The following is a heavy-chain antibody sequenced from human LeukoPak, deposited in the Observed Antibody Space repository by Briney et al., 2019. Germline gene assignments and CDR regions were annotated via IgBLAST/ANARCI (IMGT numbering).Heavy chain of an antibody. D-gene: IGHD2-15*01. CDR2: ISYDGSNK. CDR1: GYTFSRHG. V-gene: IGHV3-30*19. Sequence: GGSLRLSCAASGYTFSRHGIHWVRQAPGKGLEWVAVISYDGSNKYYADSVKGRFTISRDNSKNTLYLQMNSLRAEDTAVYYCARPVVVATWFDYWGQGTLVTVSS. J-gene: IGHJ4*02. CDR3: ARPVVVATWFDY.